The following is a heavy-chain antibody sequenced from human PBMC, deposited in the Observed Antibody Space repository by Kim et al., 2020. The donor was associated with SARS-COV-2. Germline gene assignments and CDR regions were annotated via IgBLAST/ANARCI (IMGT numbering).Heavy chain of an antibody. CDR3: ARWGSGCWYDYGLDG. CDR2: IYSGGST. CDR1: GFTVSSNY. J-gene: IGHJ6*02. D-gene: IGHD3-10*01. V-gene: IGHV3-66*01. Sequence: GGSLSLSCAASGFTVSSNYMSWVRQALGKGLEWVSVIYSGGSTYYADSVTGRFTISRDNSKNTLYLQMNSLRAEDTAVYYCARWGSGCWYDYGLDGWGQG.